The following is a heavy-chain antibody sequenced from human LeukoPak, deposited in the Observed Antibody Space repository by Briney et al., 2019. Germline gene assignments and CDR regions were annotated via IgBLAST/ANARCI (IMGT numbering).Heavy chain of an antibody. D-gene: IGHD6-19*01. Sequence: ASVKVSCKASGYTFTGYYMHWVRQAPGQGLEWMGWINPNSGGTNYAQKFQGWVTMTRDTSISTAYMELSRLRSDDTAVYYCARAIAVAPRYYFDYWGQGTLVTVSS. CDR2: INPNSGGT. V-gene: IGHV1-2*04. CDR3: ARAIAVAPRYYFDY. CDR1: GYTFTGYY. J-gene: IGHJ4*02.